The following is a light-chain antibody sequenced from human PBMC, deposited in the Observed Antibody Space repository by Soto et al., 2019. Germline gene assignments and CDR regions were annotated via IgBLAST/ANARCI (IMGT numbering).Light chain of an antibody. CDR3: QQYGGTPPIT. CDR2: GAS. V-gene: IGKV3-20*01. Sequence: EIVLTQSPGTLSLSPGERATLSCRASQSLSTNSLAWYQQKPGQTPRLLIYGASSRATGIPDRFSGSGSGTDFTLTISRLEPEDFAVYYCQQYGGTPPITFGQGTRLEIK. CDR1: QSLSTNS. J-gene: IGKJ5*01.